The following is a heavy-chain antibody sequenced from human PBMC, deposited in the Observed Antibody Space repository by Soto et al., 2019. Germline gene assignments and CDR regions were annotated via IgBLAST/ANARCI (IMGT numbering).Heavy chain of an antibody. CDR3: ARDSHVGSGWQLTADY. CDR2: IWYDGSNK. V-gene: IGHV3-33*08. D-gene: IGHD6-19*01. Sequence: PGGSLRLSCEASGFTFSRYPLHWVRQAPGKGLEWVAVIWYDGSNKYYAESVKGRFTISRDNSKNTLYLQMNSLRAEDTAVYYCARDSHVGSGWQLTADYWGQGTLVTVSS. J-gene: IGHJ4*02. CDR1: GFTFSRYP.